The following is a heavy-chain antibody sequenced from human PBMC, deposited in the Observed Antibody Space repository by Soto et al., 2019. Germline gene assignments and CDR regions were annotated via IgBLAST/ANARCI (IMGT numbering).Heavy chain of an antibody. V-gene: IGHV3-30*19. CDR1: GFTFSSYG. Sequence: GGSLRLSCAASGFTFSSYGMHWVRQAPGKGLEWVAVISYDGSNKYYADSVKGRFTISRDNSKSTLYLQMNSLRAEDTAVYYCAREPELRVAMDSWFDPWGQGTLVTVSS. D-gene: IGHD5-12*01. J-gene: IGHJ5*02. CDR2: ISYDGSNK. CDR3: AREPELRVAMDSWFDP.